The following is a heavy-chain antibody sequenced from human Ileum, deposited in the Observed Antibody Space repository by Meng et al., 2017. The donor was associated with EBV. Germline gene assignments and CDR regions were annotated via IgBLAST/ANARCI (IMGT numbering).Heavy chain of an antibody. CDR3: ASNGAFSLDH. CDR2: IHHTRGP. V-gene: IGHV4-4*02. J-gene: IGHJ4*02. Sequence: GQLQGSGPGRVGPSGTLSLTCRVSGDSISNEHWWSWGRQSPGKGLEWIGEIHHTRGPNYNPSLKSRVIISVDKSNNHFSLRLSAVTAADTAVYYCASNGAFSLDHWGQGTLVTVSS. D-gene: IGHD2-8*01. CDR1: GDSISNEHW.